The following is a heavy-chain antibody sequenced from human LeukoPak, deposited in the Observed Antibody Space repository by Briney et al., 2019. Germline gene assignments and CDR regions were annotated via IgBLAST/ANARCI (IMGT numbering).Heavy chain of an antibody. V-gene: IGHV3-53*01. D-gene: IGHD5-18*01. Sequence: TGGSLRLSCAASGFTVSSNSMSWVRQAPGKGLEWVSVIYSGGSTYYADSVKGRFTISRDNSKNTLYLQMNSLRAEDTAVYYCARVKTAMVDDAFDIWGQGTMVTVSS. CDR1: GFTVSSNS. CDR2: IYSGGST. CDR3: ARVKTAMVDDAFDI. J-gene: IGHJ3*02.